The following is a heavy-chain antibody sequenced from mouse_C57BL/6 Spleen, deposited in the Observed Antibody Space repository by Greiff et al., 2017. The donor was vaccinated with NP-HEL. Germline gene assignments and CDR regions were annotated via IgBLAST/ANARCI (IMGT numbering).Heavy chain of an antibody. D-gene: IGHD1-1*01. CDR1: GYSFTGYF. Sequence: EVKLVESGPELVKPGDSVKISCKASGYSFTGYFMNWVMQSHGKSLEWIGRINPYNGDTFYNQKFKGKATLTVDKSSSTAHMELRSLTSEDSAVYYCARDRGSTWFAYWGQGTLVTVSA. CDR2: INPYNGDT. V-gene: IGHV1-20*01. CDR3: ARDRGSTWFAY. J-gene: IGHJ3*01.